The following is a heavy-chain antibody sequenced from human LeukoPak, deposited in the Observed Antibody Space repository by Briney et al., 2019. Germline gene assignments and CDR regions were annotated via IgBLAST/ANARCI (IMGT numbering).Heavy chain of an antibody. CDR1: GGSFSGYY. Sequence: SETLSLTCAVYGGSFSGYYWSWIRQPPGKGLEWIGEINHSGSTNYNPSLKSRVTISVDTSKNQFSLKLSSVTAADTAVYYCARVRGDHYYDSSGYSDSKSNYFDYWGQGTLVTVSS. V-gene: IGHV4-34*01. J-gene: IGHJ4*02. CDR3: ARVRGDHYYDSSGYSDSKSNYFDY. CDR2: INHSGST. D-gene: IGHD3-22*01.